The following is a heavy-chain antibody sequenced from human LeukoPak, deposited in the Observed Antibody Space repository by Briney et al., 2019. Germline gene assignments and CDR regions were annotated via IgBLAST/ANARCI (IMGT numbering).Heavy chain of an antibody. CDR3: ARDLLPLGGTLGNWFDP. Sequence: GGSLRLSCVASGFTFNRYNINWVRQAPGKGLEWVATISGSGGRTFHADSVKGRFTISRDNSMDTLFLQMNSLRVDDTAVYYCARDLLPLGGTLGNWFDPWGQGTLVTVSS. CDR1: GFTFNRYN. CDR2: ISGSGGRT. D-gene: IGHD1-26*01. V-gene: IGHV3-23*01. J-gene: IGHJ5*02.